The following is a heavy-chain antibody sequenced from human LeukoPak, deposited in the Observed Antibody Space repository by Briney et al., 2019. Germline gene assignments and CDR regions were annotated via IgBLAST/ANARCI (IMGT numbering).Heavy chain of an antibody. CDR3: ARDRSLGTIFGVVTPHFDY. Sequence: SETLSLTCTVSGGSISSYFWSWIRQPAGKGLEWIGRIYTSGGTNYNPSLKSRVTMSVETSKNQFSLKLSSVTAADTAVYYCARDRSLGTIFGVVTPHFDYWGQGTLVTVSS. CDR1: GGSISSYF. CDR2: IYTSGGT. V-gene: IGHV4-4*07. J-gene: IGHJ4*02. D-gene: IGHD3-3*01.